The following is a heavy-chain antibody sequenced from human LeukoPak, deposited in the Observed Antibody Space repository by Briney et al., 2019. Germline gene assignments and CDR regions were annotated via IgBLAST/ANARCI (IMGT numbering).Heavy chain of an antibody. Sequence: SSETLSLTCAVYGGSFSGYYWSWVRQPPGKGPEWIGEINHSGSTNYNPSLKSRVTISVDTSKNQFSLKLSSVTAADTAVCYCARGRVELLWFGANWFDPWGQGTLVTVSS. J-gene: IGHJ5*02. CDR1: GGSFSGYY. CDR3: ARGRVELLWFGANWFDP. D-gene: IGHD3-10*01. V-gene: IGHV4-34*01. CDR2: INHSGST.